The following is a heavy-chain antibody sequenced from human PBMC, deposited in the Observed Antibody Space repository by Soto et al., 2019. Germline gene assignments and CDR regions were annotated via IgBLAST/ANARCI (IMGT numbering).Heavy chain of an antibody. J-gene: IGHJ4*02. D-gene: IGHD3-3*01. CDR2: ISYDGSNK. V-gene: IGHV3-30-3*01. Sequence: QVQLVESGGGVVQPGRSLRLSCAASGFTFSSYAMHWVRQAPGKGLEWVAVISYDGSNKYYAASVKGRFTISRDNSKNTLYLQMNSLRAEDTAVYYCAREATAYYDFWSGYYKCFDYWGQGTLVTVSS. CDR3: AREATAYYDFWSGYYKCFDY. CDR1: GFTFSSYA.